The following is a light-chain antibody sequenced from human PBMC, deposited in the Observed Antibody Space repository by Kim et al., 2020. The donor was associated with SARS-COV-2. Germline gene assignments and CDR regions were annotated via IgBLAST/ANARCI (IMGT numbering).Light chain of an antibody. CDR1: SSNIVCYD. V-gene: IGLV1-44*01. J-gene: IGLJ2*01. Sequence: GQRVTLSCTGTSSNIVCYDAICYRQQHAPDPALLFFGHEQRPPAVLHGFSVSCTCTTASLTISCIQPEDEDEYYCCSWDSSLHSFIFGGGTQLTVL. CDR3: CSWDSSLHSFI. CDR2: GHE.